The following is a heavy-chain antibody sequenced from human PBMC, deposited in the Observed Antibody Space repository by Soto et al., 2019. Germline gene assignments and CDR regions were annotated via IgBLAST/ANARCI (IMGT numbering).Heavy chain of an antibody. Sequence: LRLSCSASGFTFDNYVMNWVRQSPGKGLEWVSGVSGNGGSTYYADSVKGRFTNSRDNSKDTLYLHMNSLRAEDTAVYYCAKAGRYSYGGFDYWGQGALVTVSS. CDR2: VSGNGGST. CDR1: GFTFDNYV. D-gene: IGHD5-18*01. CDR3: AKAGRYSYGGFDY. V-gene: IGHV3-23*01. J-gene: IGHJ4*02.